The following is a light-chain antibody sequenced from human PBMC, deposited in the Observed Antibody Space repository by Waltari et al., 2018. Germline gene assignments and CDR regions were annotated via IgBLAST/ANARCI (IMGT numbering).Light chain of an antibody. Sequence: EIVITQSPATLSVSPGDNATLSCRASESVSGNLAWYQQKPGQAPRPLIYGTVTRATGIPARISGSGSGTEFTLTISSLQSEDVAVYHCQQYKRWPQTFGQGTKVEIK. CDR2: GTV. CDR1: ESVSGN. CDR3: QQYKRWPQT. V-gene: IGKV3-15*01. J-gene: IGKJ1*01.